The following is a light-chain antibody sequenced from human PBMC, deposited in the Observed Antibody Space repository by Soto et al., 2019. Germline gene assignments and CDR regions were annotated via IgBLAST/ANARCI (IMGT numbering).Light chain of an antibody. CDR3: QQHDGRPTMT. Sequence: IQLTQSPSSLSASVGETVTITCRASQDIDNALNWYQHKPGKAPKLLVYAVSFLETGVPSRFRGRGSGTVFSLTINSLQSDDFATYYCQQHDGRPTMTFGQVTRLDSK. J-gene: IGKJ5*01. V-gene: IGKV1-33*01. CDR2: AVS. CDR1: QDIDNA.